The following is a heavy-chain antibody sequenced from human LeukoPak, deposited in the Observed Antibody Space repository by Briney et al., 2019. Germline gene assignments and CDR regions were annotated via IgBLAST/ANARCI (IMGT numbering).Heavy chain of an antibody. V-gene: IGHV4-39*02. Sequence: SETLSLTCTVSGGSISSSSYYWGWVRQPPGKGLEWIGSIYYSGSTYYNPSLQSRVTISVDKSNNHFSLRLTSVAAADTAVYYCARAGVGARGGAFDIWGQGTMVTVSS. CDR3: ARAGVGARGGAFDI. CDR1: GGSISSSSYY. J-gene: IGHJ3*02. CDR2: IYYSGST. D-gene: IGHD1-26*01.